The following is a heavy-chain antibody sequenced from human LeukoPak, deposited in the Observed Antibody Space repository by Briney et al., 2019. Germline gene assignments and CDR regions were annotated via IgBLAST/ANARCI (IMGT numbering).Heavy chain of an antibody. CDR3: ARDGAYWYGSERIYYFDY. Sequence: GGSLRLSCAASGLSFSIYPMNWVRQAPGKGLEWVSYMDRSSDTIYYADSVKGRSTISRDNAKNSLYLQMNSLRAEDTAVYFCARDGAYWYGSERIYYFDYWGQGTLVTVSS. CDR1: GLSFSIYP. CDR2: MDRSSDTI. V-gene: IGHV3-48*04. D-gene: IGHD3-10*01. J-gene: IGHJ4*02.